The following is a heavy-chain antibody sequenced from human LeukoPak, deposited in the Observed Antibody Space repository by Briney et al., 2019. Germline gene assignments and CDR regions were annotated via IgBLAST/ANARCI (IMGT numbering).Heavy chain of an antibody. CDR2: IYYSGST. CDR3: ARGLRQWLETSYYYYYGMDV. Sequence: SQTLSLTCTVSGRSISSGDYYWRWIRQPPGKGLEWIEYIYYSGSTYYNPSLQSRVTISVDTSKNQFSLKLSSVTAAGTAVYYCARGLRQWLETSYYYYYGMDVWGQGTTVTVSS. J-gene: IGHJ6*02. V-gene: IGHV4-30-4*01. CDR1: GRSISSGDYY. D-gene: IGHD6-19*01.